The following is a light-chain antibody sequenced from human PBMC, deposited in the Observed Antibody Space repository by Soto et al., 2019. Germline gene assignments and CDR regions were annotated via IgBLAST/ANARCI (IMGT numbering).Light chain of an antibody. Sequence: IQMTQSPSTQSASIGDRVITTFGASQRISKWVAWYQQKPGRAPKLLIYNASSLESGVPSRFSGGGSGTEFTLTIRSLQPDDFATYYCQQYKSYPWTFGQGTTV. CDR3: QQYKSYPWT. CDR2: NAS. J-gene: IGKJ1*01. CDR1: QRISKW. V-gene: IGKV1-5*03.